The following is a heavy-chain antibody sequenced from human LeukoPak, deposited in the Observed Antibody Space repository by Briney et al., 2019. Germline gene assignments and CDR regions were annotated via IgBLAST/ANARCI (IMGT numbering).Heavy chain of an antibody. V-gene: IGHV3-48*02. CDR3: ARVFDNYDYYDY. CDR2: IGRGSITI. J-gene: IGHJ4*02. D-gene: IGHD3-22*01. Sequence: GGSLRLSRAASGFTFSSYSMNWVRQAPGKGLDWVSHIGRGSITIYYADSVKGRFTISRDNAKNSLFLQMNSLRDEDTAVYYCARVFDNYDYYDYWGQGTLVTVSS. CDR1: GFTFSSYS.